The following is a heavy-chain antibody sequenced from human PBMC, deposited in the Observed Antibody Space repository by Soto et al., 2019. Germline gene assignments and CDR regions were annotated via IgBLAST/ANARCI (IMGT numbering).Heavy chain of an antibody. Sequence: QVQLVQSGAEVKKPGASVKVSCKASGYTFTSYDINWVRQATGQGLEWMGWMNPNSGNTGYAQKFQGRVTMTRNTTISTAYMELRSLRSEDTAVYYRARGGYDMMKRYYYYGMDVWDQGATLTVCS. CDR2: MNPNSGNT. CDR3: ARGGYDMMKRYYYYGMDV. J-gene: IGHJ6*02. V-gene: IGHV1-8*01. CDR1: GYTFTSYD. D-gene: IGHD3-9*01.